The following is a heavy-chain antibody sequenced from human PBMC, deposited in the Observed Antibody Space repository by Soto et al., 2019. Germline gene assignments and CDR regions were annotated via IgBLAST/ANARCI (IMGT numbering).Heavy chain of an antibody. V-gene: IGHV3-23*01. CDR3: AKEGGYSSGWETIDS. CDR2: ISDSGVST. Sequence: GGSLRLSCGASGFAFSNYCMHWVRQVPGKGLVWVSAISDSGVSTYYADSVKGRFTISRDNSKNTLYLQMNSLRAEDTAVYYCAKEGGYSSGWETIDSWGEGPLVTVS. J-gene: IGHJ4*02. D-gene: IGHD6-19*01. CDR1: GFAFSNYC.